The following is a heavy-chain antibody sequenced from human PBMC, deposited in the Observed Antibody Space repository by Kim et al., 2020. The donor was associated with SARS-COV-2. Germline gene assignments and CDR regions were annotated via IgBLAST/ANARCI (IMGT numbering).Heavy chain of an antibody. CDR3: ATWAGPGAGAFDI. CDR1: GGSISSYY. Sequence: SETLSLTCTVSGGSISSYYWSWIRQPPGKGLEWIGYIYYSGSTNYNPSLKSRVTISVDTSKNQFSLKLSSVTAADTAVYYCATWAGPGAGAFDIWGQGTMVTVSS. V-gene: IGHV4-59*01. J-gene: IGHJ3*02. CDR2: IYYSGST. D-gene: IGHD6-19*01.